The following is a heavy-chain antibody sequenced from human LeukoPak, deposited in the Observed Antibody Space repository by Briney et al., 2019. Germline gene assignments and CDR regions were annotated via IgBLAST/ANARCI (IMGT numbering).Heavy chain of an antibody. CDR3: ASSKDYYDSSGYYPRTYFDY. D-gene: IGHD3-22*01. J-gene: IGHJ4*02. Sequence: SETLSLTCAVYGGSCSGYYWSWIRQPPGKGLEWIGEINHSGSTNYNPSLKSRVTISVDTSKNQFSLKLSSVTAADTAVYYCASSKDYYDSSGYYPRTYFDYWGQGTLVTVSS. CDR1: GGSCSGYY. V-gene: IGHV4-34*01. CDR2: INHSGST.